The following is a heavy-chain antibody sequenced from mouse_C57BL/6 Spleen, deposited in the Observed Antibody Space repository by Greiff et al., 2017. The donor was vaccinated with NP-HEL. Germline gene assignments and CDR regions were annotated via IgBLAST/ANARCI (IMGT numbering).Heavy chain of an antibody. CDR3: ARADGYYGGYFDY. CDR2: IRNKANGYTT. CDR1: GFTFTDYY. D-gene: IGHD2-3*01. Sequence: EVMLVESGGGLVQPGGSLSLSCAASGFTFTDYYMSWVRQPPGKALEWLGFIRNKANGYTTEYSVSVKGRFTIFRDNSQSIPYLQMQALRAEASATDDCARADGYYGGYFDYWGQGTTLTVSS. V-gene: IGHV7-3*01. J-gene: IGHJ2*01.